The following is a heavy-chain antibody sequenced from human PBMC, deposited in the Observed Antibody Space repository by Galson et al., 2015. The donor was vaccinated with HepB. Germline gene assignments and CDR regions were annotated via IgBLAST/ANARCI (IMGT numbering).Heavy chain of an antibody. V-gene: IGHV1-69*13. CDR1: GGTFSSYA. Sequence: SVKVSCKASGGTFSSYAISWVRQAPGQGLEWMGGIIPIFGTANYAQKFQGRVTITADESTSTAYMELSSLRSEDTAVYYCASGGVYDSSVLFDYWGQGTLVTVSS. CDR2: IIPIFGTA. J-gene: IGHJ4*02. D-gene: IGHD3-22*01. CDR3: ASGGVYDSSVLFDY.